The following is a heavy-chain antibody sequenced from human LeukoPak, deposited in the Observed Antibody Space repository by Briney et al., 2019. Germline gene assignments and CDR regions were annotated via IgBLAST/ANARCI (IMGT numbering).Heavy chain of an antibody. V-gene: IGHV5-51*01. D-gene: IGHD3-10*01. CDR2: IYPGDSDT. J-gene: IGHJ4*02. CDR1: GYSFTTYW. Sequence: GESLKISCKGSGYSFTTYWVAWVRQMPGKGLEWMGIIYPGDSDTKYSPPFQGQVTISADKSINTAYLQWSSLKASDTAMFYCAIQGEEPGIFDYWGQGTLVTVSS. CDR3: AIQGEEPGIFDY.